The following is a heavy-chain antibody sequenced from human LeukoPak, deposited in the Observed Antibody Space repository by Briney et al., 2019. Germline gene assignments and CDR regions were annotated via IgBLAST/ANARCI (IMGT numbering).Heavy chain of an antibody. D-gene: IGHD3-16*02. J-gene: IGHJ4*02. CDR2: SGTRSGTK. Sequence: PGGSLRLSCAASGFTLSSLAMHWVRQAPGKGLEWVSSSGTRSGTKYYADSVRGRSTIARDSAMNSVSLQINSLRAEDTAVYYCLLQMTYGELSDPDFRGQGTLVTVSS. CDR1: GFTLSSLA. CDR3: LLQMTYGELSDPDF. V-gene: IGHV3-21*01.